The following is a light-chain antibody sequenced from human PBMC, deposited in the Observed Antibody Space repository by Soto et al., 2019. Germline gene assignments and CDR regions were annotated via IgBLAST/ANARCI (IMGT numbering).Light chain of an antibody. CDR3: GTWDSSLSGGV. CDR2: DTN. Sequence: QSVLTQPPSVSAAPGQKVTISCSGSSSNIGNNYVSWYQQLPGTAPKLLIYDTNKRPSGIPDRFSGSKSGTSATLGITGRQTGDEADYYCGTWDSSLSGGVFGGGTKLTVL. V-gene: IGLV1-51*01. CDR1: SSNIGNNY. J-gene: IGLJ2*01.